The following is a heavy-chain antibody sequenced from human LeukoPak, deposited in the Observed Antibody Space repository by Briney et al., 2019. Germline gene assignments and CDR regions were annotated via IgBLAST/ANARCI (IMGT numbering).Heavy chain of an antibody. V-gene: IGHV3-53*01. J-gene: IGHJ5*02. D-gene: IGHD3-9*01. CDR1: GFTVSSNY. CDR3: ARDLTHNWLDP. Sequence: PGGSLRLSCAASGFTVSSNYMSWVRQAPGKGLEWVSVIYSGGSTYYADSVKGRFTISRDNSKNTLYLQMNSLRAEDTVVYYCARDLTHNWLDPWGQGTLVTVSS. CDR2: IYSGGST.